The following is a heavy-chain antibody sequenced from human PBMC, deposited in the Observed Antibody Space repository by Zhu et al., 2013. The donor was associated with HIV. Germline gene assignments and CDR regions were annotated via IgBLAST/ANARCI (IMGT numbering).Heavy chain of an antibody. CDR2: INHSGST. CDR3: ARGGSMWFSPEDAFDI. Sequence: QVQLQQWGAGLLKPSETLSLTCAVYGGSFSGYYWSWIRQPPGKGLEWIGEINHSGSTNYNPSLKSRVTISVDTSKNQFSLKLSSVTAADTAVYYCARGGSMWFSPEDAFDIWGQGTMVTVSS. J-gene: IGHJ3*02. CDR1: GGSFSGYY. V-gene: IGHV4-34*01. D-gene: IGHD2-21*01.